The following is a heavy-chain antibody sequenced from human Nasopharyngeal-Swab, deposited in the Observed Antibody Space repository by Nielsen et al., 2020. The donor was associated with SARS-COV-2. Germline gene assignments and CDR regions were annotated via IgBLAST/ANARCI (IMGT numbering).Heavy chain of an antibody. V-gene: IGHV3-23*01. Sequence: GGSLRLSCAASGFTFSSYAMSWVRQAPGKGLEWVSAISGSGGSTYYADSVKGRFTISRDNSKNTLYLQMNSLRAEDTAVYYCAKDRRMYSNHYSSFDYWGQGTLVTVSS. CDR1: GFTFSSYA. D-gene: IGHD4-11*01. CDR2: ISGSGGST. J-gene: IGHJ4*02. CDR3: AKDRRMYSNHYSSFDY.